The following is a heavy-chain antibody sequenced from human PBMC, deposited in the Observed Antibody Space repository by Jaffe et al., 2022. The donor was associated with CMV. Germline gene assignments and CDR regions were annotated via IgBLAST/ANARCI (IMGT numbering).Heavy chain of an antibody. J-gene: IGHJ6*02. V-gene: IGHV1-46*01. CDR3: ARGREVGATEAYGMDV. CDR2: INPSGGST. CDR1: GYTFTSYY. D-gene: IGHD1-26*01. Sequence: QVQLVQSGAEVKKPGASVKVSCKASGYTFTSYYMHWVRQAPGQGLEWMGIINPSGGSTSYAQKFQGRVTMTRDTSTSTVYMELSSLRSEDTAVYYCARGREVGATEAYGMDVWGQGTTVTVSS.